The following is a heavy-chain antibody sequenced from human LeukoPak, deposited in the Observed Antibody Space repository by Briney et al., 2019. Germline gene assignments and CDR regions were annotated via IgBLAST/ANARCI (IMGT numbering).Heavy chain of an antibody. CDR2: IKSDGSST. Sequence: GGSLRLSCAASGFTLSGYWMHWVRQAPAKGLVWVSRIKSDGSSTTYADSVKGRFTVSRDNAKNTMYLQMNSLRAEDTAVYYCARSDWFDPWGQGTLVTVSS. J-gene: IGHJ5*02. CDR3: ARSDWFDP. V-gene: IGHV3-74*03. CDR1: GFTLSGYW.